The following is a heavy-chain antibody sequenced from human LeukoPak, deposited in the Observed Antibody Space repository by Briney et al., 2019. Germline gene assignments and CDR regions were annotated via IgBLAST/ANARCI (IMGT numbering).Heavy chain of an antibody. CDR3: ARYNSGWSYFDY. CDR1: GDSISNYY. V-gene: IGHV4-59*01. J-gene: IGHJ4*02. CDR2: IFYSGST. D-gene: IGHD6-19*01. Sequence: PSETLPLTCTVSGDSISNYYWSWIRQPPGKGLDWIGYIFYSGSTNYNPSLKSRVTMSVDTSKSQFSLKLSSVTAADTAIYYCARYNSGWSYFDYWGQGTLVTVSS.